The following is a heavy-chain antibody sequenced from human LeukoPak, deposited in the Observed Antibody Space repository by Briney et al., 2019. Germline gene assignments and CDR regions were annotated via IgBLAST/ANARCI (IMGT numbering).Heavy chain of an antibody. CDR2: ISSSGSNI. D-gene: IGHD3-22*01. V-gene: IGHV3-48*03. CDR3: ARETYSYDSSGNSPFDY. CDR1: GFTFNNYE. J-gene: IGHJ4*02. Sequence: GGSLRLSCAASGFTFNNYELNWVRHAPGKGLEGVSNISSSGSNIYYADSVKGRFIISRHNAKNSLYLQMTSLRAEDTAVYYCARETYSYDSSGNSPFDYWGQGPLVPVPS.